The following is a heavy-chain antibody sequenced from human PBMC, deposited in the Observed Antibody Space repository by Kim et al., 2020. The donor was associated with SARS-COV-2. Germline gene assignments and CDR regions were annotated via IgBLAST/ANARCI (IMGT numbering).Heavy chain of an antibody. J-gene: IGHJ5*02. CDR2: IYYSGST. CDR3: ARHVGGDYNWFAP. CDR1: GGSISSSSYY. Sequence: SETLSLTCTVSGGSISSSSYYWGWIRQPPGKGLEWIGSIYYSGSTYYNPSLKSRVTISVDTSKNQFSLKLSSVTAADTAVYYCARHVGGDYNWFAPWGQG. V-gene: IGHV4-39*01. D-gene: IGHD4-17*01.